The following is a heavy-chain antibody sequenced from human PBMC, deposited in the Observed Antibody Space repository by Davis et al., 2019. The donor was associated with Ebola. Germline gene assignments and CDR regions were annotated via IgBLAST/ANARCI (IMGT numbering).Heavy chain of an antibody. Sequence: SETLSLTCAVSGASVSSGAFYWSWIRQPPGRGLEWIGYIYYSGSTNYSPSLKSRVTISVDTSKNQFSLKLSSVTAADTAVYYCARLYTAMVFYGMDVWGQGTTVTVSS. CDR1: GASVSSGAFY. CDR2: IYYSGST. J-gene: IGHJ6*02. V-gene: IGHV4-61*08. CDR3: ARLYTAMVFYGMDV. D-gene: IGHD5-18*01.